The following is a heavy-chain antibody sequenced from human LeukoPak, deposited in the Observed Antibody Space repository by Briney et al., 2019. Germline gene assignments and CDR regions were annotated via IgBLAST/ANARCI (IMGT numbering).Heavy chain of an antibody. CDR3: AKDWIADCPHRALTWFDP. D-gene: IGHD2-21*02. CDR2: ISGSGGST. V-gene: IGHV3-23*01. J-gene: IGHJ5*02. CDR1: GFPFTTYA. Sequence: PGASLRLSCTASGFPFTTYAMSWVRQAPGKGLEWISAISGSGGSTYYADSVKGRFTISRDNSKNPLYLQMNSLTAEDAAVYYCAKDWIADCPHRALTWFDPWGQGTLVTASS.